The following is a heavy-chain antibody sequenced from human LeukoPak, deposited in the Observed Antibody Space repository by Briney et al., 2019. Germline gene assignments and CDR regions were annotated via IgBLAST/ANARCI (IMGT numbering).Heavy chain of an antibody. Sequence: ASVKVSCKASGYTFTSYGISWVRQAPGQGLEWMGWISAYNGNTNYAQKLQGRVTMTTDTSTSTAYMELRSLRSDDTAMYYCARGKSNLAALNWLDPWGQGTLVTVSS. CDR3: ARGKSNLAALNWLDP. J-gene: IGHJ5*02. D-gene: IGHD6-6*01. V-gene: IGHV1-18*01. CDR1: GYTFTSYG. CDR2: ISAYNGNT.